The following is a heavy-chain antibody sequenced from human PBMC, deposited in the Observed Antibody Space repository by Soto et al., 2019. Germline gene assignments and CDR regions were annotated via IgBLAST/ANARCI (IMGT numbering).Heavy chain of an antibody. CDR2: ITYDGSNQ. J-gene: IGHJ4*02. V-gene: IGHV3-30-3*01. CDR3: ARAPSGSYPEFDY. D-gene: IGHD1-26*01. Sequence: GGSLRLSRAASGFIFSSYTMHWVRQAPGKGLEWGGVITYDGSNQYYADSVKGRFTISRDNSRNMLFLQMNSLRPDDTAVYYCARAPSGSYPEFDYWGQGTLVTVSS. CDR1: GFIFSSYT.